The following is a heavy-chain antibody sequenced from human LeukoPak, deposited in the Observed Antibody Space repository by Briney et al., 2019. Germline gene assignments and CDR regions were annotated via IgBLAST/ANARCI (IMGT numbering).Heavy chain of an antibody. CDR2: ISSSSSYI. CDR1: GFTFSSYS. V-gene: IGHV3-21*04. J-gene: IGHJ4*02. Sequence: SGGSLRLSCTTSGFTFSSYSMNWVHQAPGKGLEWVSSISSSSSYIYYADSVKGRFTISRDNAKNSLYLQMNSLRAEDTAVYYCAREGQRVVVHDDAYFDYWGQGTLVTVSS. CDR3: AREGQRVVVHDDAYFDY. D-gene: IGHD3-22*01.